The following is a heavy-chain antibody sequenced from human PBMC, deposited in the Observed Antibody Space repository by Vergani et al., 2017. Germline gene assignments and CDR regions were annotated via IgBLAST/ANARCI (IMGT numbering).Heavy chain of an antibody. J-gene: IGHJ4*02. CDR2: IYHSGGA. Sequence: QVKLQDSGPGLVKPSETLSLTCTVSGASVNSYYWSWIRQPPGKGLEWIGNIYHSGGAYYNPSLKGRVTISVDTSKNQFSLEVTSVTAADTAIYFCARTESFILRYFHWALWGQGTLVTVSS. CDR1: GASVNSYY. D-gene: IGHD3-9*01. V-gene: IGHV4-4*08. CDR3: ARTESFILRYFHWAL.